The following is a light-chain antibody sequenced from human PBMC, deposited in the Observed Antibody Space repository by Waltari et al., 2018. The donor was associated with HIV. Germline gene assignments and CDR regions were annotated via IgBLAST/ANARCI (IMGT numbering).Light chain of an antibody. Sequence: DIQMNQSPSSLSASVGDSVTITCRASEDIRTFLAWYQQKSGKVPKLLIYSASTLQSGVTSRFSGGGSGTDFSLTINNLQPEDAGTYYCQKYNSAPRTFGRGTIVEI. CDR1: EDIRTF. CDR3: QKYNSAPRT. V-gene: IGKV1-27*01. CDR2: SAS. J-gene: IGKJ2*01.